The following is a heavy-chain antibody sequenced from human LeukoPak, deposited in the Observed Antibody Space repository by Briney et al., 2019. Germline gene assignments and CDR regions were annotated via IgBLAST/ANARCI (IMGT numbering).Heavy chain of an antibody. CDR3: ARDQGCSSTSCYGSYWFDP. CDR2: TYYRSKWYN. D-gene: IGHD2-2*01. CDR1: GDSVSSNSAA. Sequence: SQTLSLTCAISGDSVSSNSAAWNWIRQSPSRGLEWLGRTYYRSKWYNDYAVSVKSRITINPDTSKNQFSLQLNSVTPEDTAVYYCARDQGCSSTSCYGSYWFDPWGQGTLVTVSS. V-gene: IGHV6-1*01. J-gene: IGHJ5*02.